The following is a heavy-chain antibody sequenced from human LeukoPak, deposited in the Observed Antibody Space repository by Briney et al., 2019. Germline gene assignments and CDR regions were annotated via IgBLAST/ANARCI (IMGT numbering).Heavy chain of an antibody. Sequence: ASVKVSCKASGYTSTSYYIHWVRQAPGQGLEWMAIINPSGGSTRYAQKFQGRVTMTRDTSTSTVYMELSSLRSEDTAVYYCARDLRPSYDSSGYYYPGDYWGQGTLVAVSS. CDR2: INPSGGST. J-gene: IGHJ4*02. D-gene: IGHD3-22*01. CDR3: ARDLRPSYDSSGYYYPGDY. CDR1: GYTSTSYY. V-gene: IGHV1-46*01.